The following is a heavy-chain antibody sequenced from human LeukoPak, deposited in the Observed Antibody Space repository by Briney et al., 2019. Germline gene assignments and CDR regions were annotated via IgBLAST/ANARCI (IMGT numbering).Heavy chain of an antibody. CDR1: GFNVSTNY. CDR2: IGTTGSTT. CDR3: AREGIAAASNCFDL. J-gene: IGHJ4*02. Sequence: PGGSLRLSCAASGFNVSTNYMNWVRQAPGKGLEWVSYIGTTGSTTHYADSVKGRFTISRDNARNSLYLQMNSLRVDDTAVYFCAREGIAAASNCFDLWGQGTLVTVSS. D-gene: IGHD6-13*01. V-gene: IGHV3-11*01.